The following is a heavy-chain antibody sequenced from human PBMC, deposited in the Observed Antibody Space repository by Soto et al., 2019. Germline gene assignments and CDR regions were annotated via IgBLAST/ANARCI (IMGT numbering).Heavy chain of an antibody. J-gene: IGHJ5*02. V-gene: IGHV4-59*02. CDR1: SGPDRSHN. Sequence: TSETLSLTCTVSSGPDRSHNWGWIRQPPGRGLEWIGYVYYTGDTAYNPSLRGRVTISADTSTNDISLTLSSVTAADTAVYYCARTESGTFDPWGQGTLVTVSS. CDR2: VYYTGDT. D-gene: IGHD1-7*01. CDR3: ARTESGTFDP.